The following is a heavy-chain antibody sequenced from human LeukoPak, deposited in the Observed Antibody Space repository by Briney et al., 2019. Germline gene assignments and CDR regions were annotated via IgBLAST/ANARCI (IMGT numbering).Heavy chain of an antibody. CDR2: ISSSSSYI. CDR3: ARGLDRVVPAAAEYFQH. CDR1: GFTFSSYS. Sequence: PGGSLRLSCAASGFTFSSYSMNWVRQAPGKGLEWVSSISSSSSYIYYADSVKGRFTISRDNSKNTLYLQMNSLRAEDTAVYYCARGLDRVVPAAAEYFQHWGQGTLVTVSS. J-gene: IGHJ1*01. D-gene: IGHD2-2*01. V-gene: IGHV3-21*01.